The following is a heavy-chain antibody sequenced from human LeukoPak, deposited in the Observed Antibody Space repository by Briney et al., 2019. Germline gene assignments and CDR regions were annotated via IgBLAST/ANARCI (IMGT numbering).Heavy chain of an antibody. CDR2: ISSSRSDI. J-gene: IGHJ5*01. D-gene: IGHD3-22*01. CDR3: ARFYYDASGFYGSDS. CDR1: GFTFSSYI. Sequence: GGSLRLSCVAYGFTFSSYIINWVRQAPGKGLEWVSSISSSRSDIYYADSVKGRFTISRDNAKNSVFLQMNSLRGEDTGFYYCARFYYDASGFYGSDSWGQGTLVAVSA. V-gene: IGHV3-21*03.